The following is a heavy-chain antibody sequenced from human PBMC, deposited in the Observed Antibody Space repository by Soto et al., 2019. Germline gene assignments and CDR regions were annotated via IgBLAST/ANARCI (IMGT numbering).Heavy chain of an antibody. Sequence: VASVKVSCKASGYTFTSYGISWVRQAPGQGLEWMGWISAYNGNTNYAQKLQGRVTMTTDTSTSTAYMELRSLRSDDTAVYYCARDLYSGYDWYYYYYYGMDVWGQGTTVTVSS. CDR1: GYTFTSYG. V-gene: IGHV1-18*04. CDR3: ARDLYSGYDWYYYYYYGMDV. J-gene: IGHJ6*02. D-gene: IGHD5-12*01. CDR2: ISAYNGNT.